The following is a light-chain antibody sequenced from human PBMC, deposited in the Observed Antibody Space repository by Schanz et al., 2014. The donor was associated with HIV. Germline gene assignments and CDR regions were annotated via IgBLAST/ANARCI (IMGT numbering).Light chain of an antibody. CDR2: DAS. Sequence: VLTQSPGTLSLSPGDRATLSCRASQSVSDSFLAWYQQKPGQAPRLLIYDASNRATGIPARFSGSGSGTDFTLTISRLEPEDFAVYYCQHYGTSPPAFTFGPGTKVDIK. J-gene: IGKJ3*01. CDR3: QHYGTSPPAFT. V-gene: IGKV3-20*01. CDR1: QSVSDSF.